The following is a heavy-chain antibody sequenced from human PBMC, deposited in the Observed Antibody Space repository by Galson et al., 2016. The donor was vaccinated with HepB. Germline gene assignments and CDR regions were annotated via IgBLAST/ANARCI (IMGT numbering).Heavy chain of an antibody. Sequence: SVKVSCRASGYTFINYYIRWVRQAPGQGLEWMGIINPLSGGTDYAQRFQGRVTMTRDTSTSTVSMELSSLRSEDTAVYYCARAIMTPSDNWFDPWGQGSLVTVSS. CDR1: GYTFINYY. CDR2: INPLSGGT. J-gene: IGHJ5*02. D-gene: IGHD2-8*01. V-gene: IGHV1-46*01. CDR3: ARAIMTPSDNWFDP.